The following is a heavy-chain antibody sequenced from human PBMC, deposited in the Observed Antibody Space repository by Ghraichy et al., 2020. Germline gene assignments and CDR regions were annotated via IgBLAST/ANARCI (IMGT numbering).Heavy chain of an antibody. CDR1: GFTFSSYW. CDR3: AAAASGWWG. V-gene: IGHV3-74*01. J-gene: IGHJ4*02. CDR2: ISSDGSII. D-gene: IGHD6-19*01. Sequence: GGSLRLSCAASGFTFSSYWMHWVRQVPGKGLVWVSRISSDGSIISYVDSVKGRLTISRDNAKNTLYLQMNSLRVADTAVYYCAAAASGWWGWGQGTLVTVSS.